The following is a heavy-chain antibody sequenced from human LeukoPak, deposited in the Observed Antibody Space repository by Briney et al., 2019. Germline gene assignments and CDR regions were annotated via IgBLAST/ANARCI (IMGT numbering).Heavy chain of an antibody. V-gene: IGHV3-21*05. J-gene: IGHJ4*02. Sequence: GGSLRLSCAASGFTFSHYGVHWVRQVPGKGLEWLSYISGSSNFILYAESVRGRFTISRDNAKNLLYLQMSSLRPEDTAVYYCSRDPRALDYLGQGTLVTVSS. CDR1: GFTFSHYG. CDR3: SRDPRALDY. CDR2: ISGSSNFI.